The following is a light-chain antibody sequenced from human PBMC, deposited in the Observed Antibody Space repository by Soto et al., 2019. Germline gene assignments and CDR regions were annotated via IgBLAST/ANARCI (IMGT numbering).Light chain of an antibody. J-gene: IGLJ1*01. V-gene: IGLV1-44*01. Sequence: QSVLTQPPSASGTPGQRVTISCSGSSSNIGSNTVSWYQQLPGTAPKLLLYSNNQRPSGVPDRFSGSKSGTSASLGSSGLQSEDEADYYCAAWDDSLNGYVFGTGAKVTVL. CDR2: SNN. CDR1: SSNIGSNT. CDR3: AAWDDSLNGYV.